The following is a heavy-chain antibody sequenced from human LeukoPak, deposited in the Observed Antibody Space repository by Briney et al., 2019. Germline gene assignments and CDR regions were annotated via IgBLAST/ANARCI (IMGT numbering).Heavy chain of an antibody. D-gene: IGHD3/OR15-3a*01. V-gene: IGHV1-69*05. CDR3: ATMDWYYFDY. Sequence: GASVKVSCKASGYTFTSYGISWVRQAPGQGLEWMGRIIPIFGTANYAQKFQGRVTITTDESTSTAYMELSSLRSEDTAVYYCATMDWYYFDYWGQGTLVTVSS. CDR2: IIPIFGTA. CDR1: GYTFTSYG. J-gene: IGHJ4*02.